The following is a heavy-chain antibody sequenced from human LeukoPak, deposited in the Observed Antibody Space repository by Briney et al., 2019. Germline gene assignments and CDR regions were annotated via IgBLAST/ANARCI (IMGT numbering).Heavy chain of an antibody. CDR3: AKDDIVVVPAALDY. D-gene: IGHD2-2*01. J-gene: IGHJ4*02. CDR2: ISGSGGST. V-gene: IGHV3-23*01. Sequence: GGSLRLSCAASGFTFSNYAMSWVRQAPGKGLEWVSAISGSGGSTYYADSVKGRFTISRDNSKNTLYLQMNSLRAEDTAVYYCAKDDIVVVPAALDYWGQGTLVTVSS. CDR1: GFTFSNYA.